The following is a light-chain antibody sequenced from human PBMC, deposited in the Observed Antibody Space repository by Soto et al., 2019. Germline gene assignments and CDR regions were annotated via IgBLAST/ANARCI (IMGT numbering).Light chain of an antibody. CDR1: QPVITS. J-gene: IGKJ4*01. V-gene: IGKV1-5*01. Sequence: DIQLTQSPSALSASIGDRFTITWRASQPVITSLAWYQHKPGEAPKLLIYDASILQTGVPSRFSGYASGTEFTLTITSVQPDDFATYYCQQYSDYSAHGLTFGGGTKVDI. CDR3: QQYSDYSAHGLT. CDR2: DAS.